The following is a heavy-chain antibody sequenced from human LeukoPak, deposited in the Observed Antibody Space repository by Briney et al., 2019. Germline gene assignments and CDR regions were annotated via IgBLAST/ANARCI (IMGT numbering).Heavy chain of an antibody. CDR1: GFMFDDYG. Sequence: GGSLRLSCAASGFMFDDYGMSWVRQVPGKGLEWVSGINWDGGSTGYADSVKGRFTISRDNAKNSLYLQMNSLRAEDTALYYCARDQLYCSSSSCRNLGWFDPWGQGTLVTVSS. J-gene: IGHJ5*02. V-gene: IGHV3-20*04. CDR3: ARDQLYCSSSSCRNLGWFDP. CDR2: INWDGGST. D-gene: IGHD2-2*01.